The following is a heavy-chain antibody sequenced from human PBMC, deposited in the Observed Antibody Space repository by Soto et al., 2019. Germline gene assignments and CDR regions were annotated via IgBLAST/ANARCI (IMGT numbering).Heavy chain of an antibody. Sequence: SVKVSCKASGGTFSSYTISWVRQAPGQGLEWKGRIIPILGIANYEQKFQGRVTITTDKSTSTAYMELSSLRSEDTSVYYCARVLYGDTIFGVVISYYYYGMDVWGQGTTVTVS. J-gene: IGHJ6*02. CDR2: IIPILGIA. D-gene: IGHD3-3*01. CDR1: GGTFSSYT. CDR3: ARVLYGDTIFGVVISYYYYGMDV. V-gene: IGHV1-69*02.